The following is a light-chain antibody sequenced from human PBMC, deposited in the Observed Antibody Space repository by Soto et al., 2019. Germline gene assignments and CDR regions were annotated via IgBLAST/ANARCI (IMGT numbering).Light chain of an antibody. CDR3: QQYYSTPRT. Sequence: DIVMTQPPDSLAVSLGERATINCKSSQSVLYSSNNKNYLAWYQQKPGQPPKLLIYWASTRESGVPDRFSGSGSGTDFTLTISSLQAEDVAVYYCQQYYSTPRTVGQGTKVDSK. CDR1: QSVLYSSNNKNY. CDR2: WAS. J-gene: IGKJ1*01. V-gene: IGKV4-1*01.